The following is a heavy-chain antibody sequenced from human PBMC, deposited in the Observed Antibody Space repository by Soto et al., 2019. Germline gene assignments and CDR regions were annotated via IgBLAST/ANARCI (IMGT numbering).Heavy chain of an antibody. Sequence: ASVKVSCKGSGYTFTGYYMHWVRQAPGQGLEWMGWINPNSGGTNYAQKFQGRFTISRDNAENSLYLQMNSLRVEDTGVYYCASARHIGPWGQGTLVTVSS. CDR3: ASARHIGP. D-gene: IGHD2-21*01. CDR1: GYTFTGYY. CDR2: INPNSGGT. J-gene: IGHJ5*02. V-gene: IGHV1-2*02.